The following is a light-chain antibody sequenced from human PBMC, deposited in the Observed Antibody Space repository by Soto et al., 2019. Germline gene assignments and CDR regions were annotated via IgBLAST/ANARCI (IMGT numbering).Light chain of an antibody. J-gene: IGKJ1*01. CDR3: QQYTNFPRT. Sequence: EVVLTQSPDTLSMSPGETDTLSCRASQSINNNFLAWYQQRPGQAPRLLIFRVSTRASGIPDRFRGSGSGTDFTLTITRLEPEDFAIYYCQQYTNFPRTFGQGTKVEIK. CDR2: RVS. V-gene: IGKV3-20*01. CDR1: QSINNNF.